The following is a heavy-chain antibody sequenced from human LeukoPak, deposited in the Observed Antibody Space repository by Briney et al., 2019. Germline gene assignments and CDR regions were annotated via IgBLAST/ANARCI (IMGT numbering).Heavy chain of an antibody. J-gene: IGHJ4*02. CDR3: ARTSGYSSSSFGY. Sequence: SETLSLTCAVSGGSISSSNWWSWVRQPPGKGLEWIGEIYHSGSTNYNPSLKSRVTISVDKSKNQFSLKLSSVTAADTAVYHCARTSGYSSSSFGYWGQGTLVTVSS. CDR1: GGSISSSNW. V-gene: IGHV4-4*02. CDR2: IYHSGST. D-gene: IGHD6-13*01.